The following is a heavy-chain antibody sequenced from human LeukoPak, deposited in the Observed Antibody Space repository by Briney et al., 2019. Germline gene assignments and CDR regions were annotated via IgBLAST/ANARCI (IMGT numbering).Heavy chain of an antibody. CDR3: AREGSGSLPHLDH. V-gene: IGHV1-46*01. CDR2: INPSGGGT. CDR1: GYTFTSHY. D-gene: IGHD3-10*01. Sequence: ASVKVSCKASGYTFTSHYMQWVRLAPGQGLEWMGIINPSGGGTRYAQKFQGRVTTTRDTSTSTVYMELSSLRSEDTAVYYCAREGSGSLPHLDHWGQGILVTVSS. J-gene: IGHJ4*02.